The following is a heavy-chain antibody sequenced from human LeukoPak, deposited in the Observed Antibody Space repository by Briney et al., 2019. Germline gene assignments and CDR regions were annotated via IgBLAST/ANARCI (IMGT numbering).Heavy chain of an antibody. CDR2: IYYSGST. CDR1: GGSISSSSYY. J-gene: IGHJ5*02. V-gene: IGHV4-39*01. Sequence: SESLSLTCTVSGGSISSSSYYWGWIRQPPGKGLEWFGSIYYSGSTYYNPSLKSRVTISVDTSKNQFSLKLSSVTAADTAVYYCARQADDYGDYGWFDPWGQGTLVTVSS. CDR3: ARQADDYGDYGWFDP. D-gene: IGHD4-17*01.